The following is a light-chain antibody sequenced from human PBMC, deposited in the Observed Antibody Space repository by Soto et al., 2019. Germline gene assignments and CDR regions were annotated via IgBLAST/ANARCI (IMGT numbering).Light chain of an antibody. J-gene: IGLJ2*01. CDR2: DVS. CDR1: SSDVGGYNY. V-gene: IGLV2-11*01. Sequence: QSVLTQPRSVSGSPGQSVTISCTGTSSDVGGYNYVSWYQQHPGKAPKLMIYDVSKRPSGVPDRFSGSKSGNTASLTISGLQAEDEADYYCCSYAGSYTLVFGGGTKRTV. CDR3: CSYAGSYTLV.